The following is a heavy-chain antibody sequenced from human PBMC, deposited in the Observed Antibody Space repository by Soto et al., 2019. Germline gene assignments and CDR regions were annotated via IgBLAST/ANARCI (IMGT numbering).Heavy chain of an antibody. Sequence: GGSLRLSCAASGFTFSSYAMSWVRQAPGKGLEWVSAISGSGGSTYYADSVKGRFTISRDNSKNTLYLQMNSLRAEETAVYYCAKGNVVTYYFDYWGQGTLVTVSS. CDR2: ISGSGGST. D-gene: IGHD2-21*02. CDR3: AKGNVVTYYFDY. CDR1: GFTFSSYA. V-gene: IGHV3-23*01. J-gene: IGHJ4*02.